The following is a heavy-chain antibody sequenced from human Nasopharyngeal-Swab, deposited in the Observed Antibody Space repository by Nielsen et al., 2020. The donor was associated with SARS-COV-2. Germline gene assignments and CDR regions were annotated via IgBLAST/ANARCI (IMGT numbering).Heavy chain of an antibody. CDR3: ARDPDWYWYAIDS. V-gene: IGHV3-23*01. J-gene: IGHJ4*02. D-gene: IGHD2-8*02. CDR1: GFTFTSYA. CDR2: ISGGGASE. Sequence: GESLKISCAASGFTFTSYAMTWVRQAPGKGLEWVSSISGGGASEDYADSVKGRFTISRDYSKKMLYLQVNSLRAEDTAVYYCARDPDWYWYAIDSWGQGTLVTVSS.